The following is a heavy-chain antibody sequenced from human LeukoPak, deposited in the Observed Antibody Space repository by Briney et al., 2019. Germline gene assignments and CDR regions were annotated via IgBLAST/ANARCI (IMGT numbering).Heavy chain of an antibody. J-gene: IGHJ4*02. Sequence: GGSLRLSCAASGFTFSSDAMNWVRQAPGKGLEWVGRIRSNADGGTADYNVPVRGRFTISRDDSESTLFLQMNSLRPEDTAIYYCTRGYTYSAYWGRGTLVAVS. CDR1: GFTFSSDA. CDR3: TRGYTYSAY. D-gene: IGHD5-12*01. V-gene: IGHV3-15*05. CDR2: IRSNADGGTA.